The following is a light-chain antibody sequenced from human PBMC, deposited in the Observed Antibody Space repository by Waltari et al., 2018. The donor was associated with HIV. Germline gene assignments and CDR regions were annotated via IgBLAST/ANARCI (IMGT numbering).Light chain of an antibody. Sequence: QSALTQPASVSGSPGQSITISCTGTSSDVGVHNYVTWYQHHPSKAPKLMIYEVNNRPAWVSNRFSGSKSGNTASLTISGLQAEDEADYYCSSYTTRNTRVFGGGTTLTVL. CDR3: SSYTTRNTRV. CDR2: EVN. V-gene: IGLV2-14*01. CDR1: SSDVGVHNY. J-gene: IGLJ3*02.